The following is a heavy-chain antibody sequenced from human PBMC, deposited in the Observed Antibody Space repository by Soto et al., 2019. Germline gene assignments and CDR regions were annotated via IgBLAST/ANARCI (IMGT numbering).Heavy chain of an antibody. CDR1: GYTFTSYY. CDR2: INPSGGST. Sequence: ASVKVSCKASGYTFTSYYMHWVRQAPGQGLDWMGIINPSGGSTSYAQKFQGRVTMTRDTSTSTVYMELSSLRSEDTAVYYCARVAHSLCSGGSCYSGYFDYWGQGTLVTVSS. CDR3: ARVAHSLCSGGSCYSGYFDY. D-gene: IGHD2-15*01. V-gene: IGHV1-46*01. J-gene: IGHJ4*02.